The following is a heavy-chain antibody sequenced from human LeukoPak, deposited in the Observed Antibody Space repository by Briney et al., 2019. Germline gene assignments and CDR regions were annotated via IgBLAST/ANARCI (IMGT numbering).Heavy chain of an antibody. CDR2: IYPGDSDT. J-gene: IGHJ3*02. V-gene: IGHV5-51*01. CDR3: ASKGYCSSTSCYDAFDI. Sequence: GESLKISCKGSGYSFTSYWIGWVRQMPGKGLEWMGIIYPGDSDTRYSPSFQGRVTISADKSISTAYLQWSSLKASDTAMYYCASKGYCSSTSCYDAFDIWGQGTMVTVSS. CDR1: GYSFTSYW. D-gene: IGHD2-2*01.